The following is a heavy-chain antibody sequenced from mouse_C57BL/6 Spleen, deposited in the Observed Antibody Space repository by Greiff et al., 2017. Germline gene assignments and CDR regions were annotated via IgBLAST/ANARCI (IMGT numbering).Heavy chain of an antibody. CDR1: GYTFTSYW. CDR3: ARDYGSPYWYFDV. D-gene: IGHD1-1*01. CDR2: IDPNSGGT. J-gene: IGHJ1*03. Sequence: VHLVESGAELVKPGASVKLSCKASGYTFTSYWMHWVKQRPGRGLEWIGRIDPNSGGTKYNEKFKSKATLTVDKPSSTAYMQLSSLTSEDSAVYYCARDYGSPYWYFDVWGTGTTVTVSS. V-gene: IGHV1-72*01.